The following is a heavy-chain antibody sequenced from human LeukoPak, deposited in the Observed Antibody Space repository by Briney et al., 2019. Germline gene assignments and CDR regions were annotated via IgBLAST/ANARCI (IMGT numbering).Heavy chain of an antibody. D-gene: IGHD4-17*01. V-gene: IGHV3-15*01. J-gene: IGHJ4*02. CDR3: TTDRGYGDFDY. CDR1: GFTFSSYS. Sequence: GGSLRLSCAASGFTFSSYSMNWARQAPGKGLEWVGRIKSKTDGGTTDYAAPVKGRFTISRDDSKNTLYLQMNSLKTEDTAVYYCTTDRGYGDFDYWGQGTLVTVSS. CDR2: IKSKTDGGTT.